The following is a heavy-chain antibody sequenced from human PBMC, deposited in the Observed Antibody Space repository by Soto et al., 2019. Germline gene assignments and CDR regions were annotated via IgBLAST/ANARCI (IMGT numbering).Heavy chain of an antibody. Sequence: EVQLVESGGGSVQPGGSLRLSCAASGFTFSSYSMNWVRQAPGKGLEWVSYISSSSSTIYYADSVKGRFTISRDNAKNSLYLQMNSLRAEDTAVYYCARGGGYDHYWGQGTLVTVSS. CDR3: ARGGGYDHY. CDR1: GFTFSSYS. D-gene: IGHD2-2*01. V-gene: IGHV3-48*01. CDR2: ISSSSSTI. J-gene: IGHJ4*02.